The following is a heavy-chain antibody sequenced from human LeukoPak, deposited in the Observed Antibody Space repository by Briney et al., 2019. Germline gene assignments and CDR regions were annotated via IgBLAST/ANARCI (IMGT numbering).Heavy chain of an antibody. CDR3: AKVAEPDYGDYVRNWFDP. J-gene: IGHJ5*02. Sequence: PGGSLRLSCAAPGFTFSSYAMSWVRQAPGKGLEWVSSISGSGGSTYYADSVKGRFTISRDNSKNTLYLQMNSLRVEDTAVYYCAKVAEPDYGDYVRNWFDPWGQGALVTVSS. D-gene: IGHD4-17*01. V-gene: IGHV3-23*01. CDR2: ISGSGGST. CDR1: GFTFSSYA.